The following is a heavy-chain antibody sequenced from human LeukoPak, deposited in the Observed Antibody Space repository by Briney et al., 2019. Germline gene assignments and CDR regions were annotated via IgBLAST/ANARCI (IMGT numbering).Heavy chain of an antibody. D-gene: IGHD1-1*01. CDR3: ARGFYTGTLNWFDP. CDR1: GGSISSHY. J-gene: IGHJ5*02. Sequence: SETLSLTCTVSGGSISSHYWSWIRQPPGKGLEWIGNIFYTGSTNYNPSLKSRVIISVDTSKTQFSLKLSSVTAADTAMYYCARGFYTGTLNWFDPWGQGTLVTASS. CDR2: IFYTGST. V-gene: IGHV4-59*11.